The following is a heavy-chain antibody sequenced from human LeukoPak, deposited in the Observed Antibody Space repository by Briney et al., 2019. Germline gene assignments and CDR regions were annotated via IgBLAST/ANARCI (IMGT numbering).Heavy chain of an antibody. Sequence: PGGSLRLSCAASGFTFSNYAMSWVRQAPGKGPEWVSAISGSGGRTYYADSVKGRFTISRDNSKNTLYLQMNSLRAGDTAVYYCAKSYDSSGYYVRNDAFDIWGQGTMVTVSS. CDR2: ISGSGGRT. D-gene: IGHD3-22*01. CDR3: AKSYDSSGYYVRNDAFDI. CDR1: GFTFSNYA. V-gene: IGHV3-23*01. J-gene: IGHJ3*02.